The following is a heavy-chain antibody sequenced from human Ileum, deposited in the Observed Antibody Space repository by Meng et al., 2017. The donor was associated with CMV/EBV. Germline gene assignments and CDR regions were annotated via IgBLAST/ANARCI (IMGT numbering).Heavy chain of an antibody. D-gene: IGHD6-19*01. CDR3: ARDMTNQWFYY. J-gene: IGHJ4*02. Sequence: QMQLRESVPGLTNPAETLSSTCTASADPIRNVSHSWAWFRQSPGKAPEWIGSMFFSGIADYNPSLKSRVTISLHATQKQFSLRLTSVTAADSAVYFCARDMTNQWFYYWGQGTLVTVSS. CDR2: MFFSGIA. CDR1: ADPIRNVSHS. V-gene: IGHV4-39*07.